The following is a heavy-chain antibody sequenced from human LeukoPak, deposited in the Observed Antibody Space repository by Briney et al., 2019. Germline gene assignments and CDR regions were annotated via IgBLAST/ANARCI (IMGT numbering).Heavy chain of an antibody. V-gene: IGHV4-59*01. CDR2: IYYSGST. CDR3: ARVVVVPAAMVAFDI. D-gene: IGHD2-2*01. CDR1: GGSISSYY. J-gene: IGHJ3*02. Sequence: SETLSLTCTVSGGSISSYYWSWIRQPPGKGLEWVGYIYYSGSTNYNPSLKSRVTISVDTSKNQFSLKLSSVTAADTAVYYCARVVVVPAAMVAFDIWGQGTMVTVSS.